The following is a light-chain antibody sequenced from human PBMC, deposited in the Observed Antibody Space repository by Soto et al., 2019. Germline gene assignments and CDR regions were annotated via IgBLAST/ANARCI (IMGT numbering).Light chain of an antibody. CDR1: QSVSSS. CDR2: AAS. Sequence: DIQMTQSPSSMSASVGDRVTITCRASQSVSSSLNWYQQKPGKAPKLLIYAASSLQPGVPSRLSGSGSGTDFTLTISSLQPEDFATYYCQQSDRTPPTFGQGTKVDIK. J-gene: IGKJ1*01. CDR3: QQSDRTPPT. V-gene: IGKV1-39*01.